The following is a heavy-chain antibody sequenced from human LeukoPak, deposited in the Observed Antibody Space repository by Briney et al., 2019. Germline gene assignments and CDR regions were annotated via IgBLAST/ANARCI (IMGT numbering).Heavy chain of an antibody. CDR3: ARDPYSGAYGDTYYYYMDV. J-gene: IGHJ6*03. V-gene: IGHV3-7*01. CDR2: IKKDGGEK. CDR1: RFTFSNYW. Sequence: PGGSLRLSCVASRFTFSNYWMTWVRQAPGKGLERVANIKKDGGEKYYMESVKGRFTISRDNAKNSLYLQMNSLTAEDTAVYYCARDPYSGAYGDTYYYYMDVWGKGTTVTISS. D-gene: IGHD1-26*01.